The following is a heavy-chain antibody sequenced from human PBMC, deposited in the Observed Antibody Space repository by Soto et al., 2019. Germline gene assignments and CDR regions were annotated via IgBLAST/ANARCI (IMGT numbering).Heavy chain of an antibody. J-gene: IGHJ6*02. V-gene: IGHV5-51*01. CDR1: GYIFTIYW. Sequence: GEPLKICCNGSGYIFTIYWIGLVRQIPGKGLDWMGIIYPGDSDTRYSPSFQGQVTISADKSITTAYLQWSSLRASDTAMHYCARSNPAYRSGASCYWYGMDVWGQGTTVTFSS. CDR2: IYPGDSDT. CDR3: ARSNPAYRSGASCYWYGMDV. D-gene: IGHD2-2*01.